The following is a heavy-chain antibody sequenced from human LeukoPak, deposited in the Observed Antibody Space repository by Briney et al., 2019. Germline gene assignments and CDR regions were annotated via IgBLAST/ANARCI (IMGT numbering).Heavy chain of an antibody. J-gene: IGHJ4*02. V-gene: IGHV4-4*07. CDR2: IYTSGST. CDR3: AREDIVVVPAAFDY. CDR1: GGSISSYY. Sequence: PSETLSLTCTVSGGSISSYYWSWIRQPAGKGLEWIGRIYTSGSTNYNPSLKSRVTMSVDTSKNQFSLKLSSVTAADTAVYYCAREDIVVVPAAFDYWGQGTLVTVSS. D-gene: IGHD2-2*01.